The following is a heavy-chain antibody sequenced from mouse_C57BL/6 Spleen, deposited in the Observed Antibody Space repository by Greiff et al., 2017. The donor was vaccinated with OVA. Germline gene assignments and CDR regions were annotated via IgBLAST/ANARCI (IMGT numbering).Heavy chain of an antibody. D-gene: IGHD2-3*01. Sequence: EVMLVESGGGLVKPGGSLKLSCAASGFTFSDYGMHWVRQAPEKGLEWVAYISSGSSTIYYADTVKGRFTLSRDNAKNTLFLQMTSLRSEDTAMYYCASEWDGYYRPWFADWGKGTLVTVSA. CDR3: ASEWDGYYRPWFAD. J-gene: IGHJ3*01. CDR2: ISSGSSTI. CDR1: GFTFSDYG. V-gene: IGHV5-17*01.